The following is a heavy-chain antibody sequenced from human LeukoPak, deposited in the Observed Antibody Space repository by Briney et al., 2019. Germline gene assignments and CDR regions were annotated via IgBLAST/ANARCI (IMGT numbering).Heavy chain of an antibody. CDR2: IYPGDSDT. V-gene: IGHV5-51*01. CDR1: GYSFTSYW. CDR3: ARWSYGSGSYYIYGMDV. J-gene: IGHJ6*02. D-gene: IGHD3-10*01. Sequence: GESLKISCKGSGYSFTSYWIGWVRQMPGKGLEWMGIIYPGDSDTRYSPSFQGQVTISADKSISTAYLQWSSLKASDTAMYYCARWSYGSGSYYIYGMDVWGQGTTVTVSS.